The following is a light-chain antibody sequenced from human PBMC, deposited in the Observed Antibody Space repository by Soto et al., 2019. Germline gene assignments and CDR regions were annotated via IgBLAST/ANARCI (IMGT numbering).Light chain of an antibody. Sequence: QSVLTQPPSVSGAPGQRVTISCTGSSSNIGAGYDVHWYQQLPGTAPKLLIYGNSNRPSGVPDRFSGSKSGTSASLAITGLQAEDEADYYCSSYAGSNNLFFGTGTKLTVL. J-gene: IGLJ1*01. V-gene: IGLV1-40*01. CDR2: GNS. CDR3: SSYAGSNNLF. CDR1: SSNIGAGYD.